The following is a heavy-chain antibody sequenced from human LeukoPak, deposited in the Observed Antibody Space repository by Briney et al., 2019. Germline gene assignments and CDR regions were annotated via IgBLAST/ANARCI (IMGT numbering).Heavy chain of an antibody. V-gene: IGHV4-61*02. Sequence: PSETLSLTCTVSGGSISSGSYYWSWIRQPAGKGLEWIGRIYTSGSTNYNPSLKSRVTISVDTSKNQFSLKLSSVTAADTAVYYCARSHFFFDYWGQGILVTVSS. CDR3: ARSHFFFDY. J-gene: IGHJ4*02. CDR2: IYTSGST. CDR1: GGSISSGSYY. D-gene: IGHD2/OR15-2a*01.